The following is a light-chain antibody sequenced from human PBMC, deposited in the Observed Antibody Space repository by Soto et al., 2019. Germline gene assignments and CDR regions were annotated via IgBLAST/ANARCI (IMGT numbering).Light chain of an antibody. Sequence: EIVMTQSPATLSVSPGERATLSCRASQSVSSNLAWYQQKPGQAPRLLIYGASTRAPGIPARFSGSGSGTEFTLTISSLQSEDFAVYYCQQYNNWPPMFGQGTKVEIK. CDR2: GAS. J-gene: IGKJ1*01. V-gene: IGKV3-15*01. CDR1: QSVSSN. CDR3: QQYNNWPPM.